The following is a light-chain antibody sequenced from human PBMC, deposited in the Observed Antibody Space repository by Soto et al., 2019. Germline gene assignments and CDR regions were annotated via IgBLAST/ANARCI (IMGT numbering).Light chain of an antibody. CDR1: GNDVGAYNY. CDR2: GVV. J-gene: IGLJ1*01. CDR3: CSYAGGPTHL. V-gene: IGLV2-11*01. Sequence: QSVLTQPRSVSGSPGQSVTISCTGTGNDVGAYNYVSWYQQHPGRPPKLLIYGVVRWPSGVPDRFSGSKSGNTASLTISGLQAEDEADYFCCSYAGGPTHLFGTGTKVTVL.